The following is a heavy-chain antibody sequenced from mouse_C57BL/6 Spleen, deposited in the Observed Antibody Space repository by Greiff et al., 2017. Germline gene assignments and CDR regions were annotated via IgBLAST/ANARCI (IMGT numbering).Heavy chain of an antibody. Sequence: EVQLQQSGPELVKPGASVKISCKASGYTFTDYYMNWVKQSHGKSLEWIGDINPNNGGTSYNQKFKGKATLTVDKSSSTAYMELRSLTSEYSAVYYCAEGIYYDYGGWFAYWGQGTLVTVSA. CDR3: AEGIYYDYGGWFAY. CDR1: GYTFTDYY. CDR2: INPNNGGT. J-gene: IGHJ3*01. V-gene: IGHV1-26*01. D-gene: IGHD2-4*01.